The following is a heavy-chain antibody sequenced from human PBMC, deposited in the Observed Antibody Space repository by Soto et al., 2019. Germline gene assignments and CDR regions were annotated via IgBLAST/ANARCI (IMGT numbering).Heavy chain of an antibody. D-gene: IGHD4-17*01. CDR1: GFTFSSYA. V-gene: IGHV3-23*01. CDR2: ISGSGGST. Sequence: HPGGSLRLSCAASGFTFSSYAMSWVRQAPGKGLEWVSAISGSGGSTYYADSVKGRFTISRDNSKNTLYLQMNSLRAEDTAVYYCAKDRGLRYEYYYYYYGMDVWGQGTTVTVSS. J-gene: IGHJ6*02. CDR3: AKDRGLRYEYYYYYYGMDV.